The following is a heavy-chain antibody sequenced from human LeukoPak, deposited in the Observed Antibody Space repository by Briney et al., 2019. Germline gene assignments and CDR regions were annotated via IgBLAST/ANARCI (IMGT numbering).Heavy chain of an antibody. D-gene: IGHD1-26*01. Sequence: GRSLRLSCAASGFSFSDYSMSWIRQAPGKGVEWVSYISGNSYTKYADSVKGRFTTSRDNAKNSLYLQLNSLRAEDTAVYYCAKKGVGTYHFDYWGQGTLVTVSS. CDR3: AKKGVGTYHFDY. CDR2: ISGNSYT. V-gene: IGHV3-11*06. J-gene: IGHJ4*02. CDR1: GFSFSDYS.